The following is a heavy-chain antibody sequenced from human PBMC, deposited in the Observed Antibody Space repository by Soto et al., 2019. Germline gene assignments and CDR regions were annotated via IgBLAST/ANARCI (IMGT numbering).Heavy chain of an antibody. J-gene: IGHJ5*01. D-gene: IGHD2-15*01. CDR3: ARAHEVAWFDS. CDR2: IANRGTHT. V-gene: IGHV3-21*01. Sequence: RRLSCAASGFSFSSYTMNWVRQAPGKGLQWVSSIANRGTHTYSADSVKGRFTISRDNDKNSLYLQMNNLRAEDTAIYFCARAHEVAWFDSWGLGTLVTVSS. CDR1: GFSFSSYT.